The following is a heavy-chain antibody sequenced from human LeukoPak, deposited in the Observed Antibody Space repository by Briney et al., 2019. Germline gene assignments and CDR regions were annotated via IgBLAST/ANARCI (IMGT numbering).Heavy chain of an antibody. CDR2: ISSSGSTI. D-gene: IGHD6-6*01. V-gene: IGHV3-48*03. CDR1: GFTFSSCE. CDR3: ARGIAAYDY. J-gene: IGHJ4*02. Sequence: GGSLRLSCAASGFTFSSCEMNWVRQAPGKGLEWVSYISSSGSTIYYADSVKGRFTISRDNTKNSLYLQMNRQRAEDTAVYYCARGIAAYDYWGQGTLVTVSS.